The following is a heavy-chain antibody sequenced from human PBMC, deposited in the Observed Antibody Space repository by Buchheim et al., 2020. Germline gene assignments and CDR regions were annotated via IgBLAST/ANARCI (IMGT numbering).Heavy chain of an antibody. CDR1: GGSISSYY. D-gene: IGHD3-22*01. V-gene: IGHV4-59*01. CDR2: IYYSGST. CDR3: ARSLRNYDSSGYYYYYYYYGMDV. J-gene: IGHJ6*02. Sequence: QVQLQESVPGLVKPSETLSLTCTVSGGSISSYYWSWIRQPPGKGLEWIGYIYYSGSTNYNPSLKSRVTISVDTSKNQFSLKLSSVTAADTAVYYCARSLRNYDSSGYYYYYYYYGMDVWGQGTT.